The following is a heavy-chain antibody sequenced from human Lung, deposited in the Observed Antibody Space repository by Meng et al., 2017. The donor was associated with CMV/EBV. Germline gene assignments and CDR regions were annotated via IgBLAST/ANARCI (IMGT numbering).Heavy chain of an antibody. V-gene: IGHV4-30-4*01. D-gene: IGHD2-15*01. CDR2: IYYTGST. CDR1: GCSISSGDYY. J-gene: IGHJ4*02. Sequence: VELREAGPGLVKPSQPLSLTCTVSGCSISSGDYYWSWIRQPPGKGLEWIGYIYYTGSTYYNPSLKSRVIISVDTSKNQFSLKLNSVTAADTAVYYCARVGGCSGGGCYHRLFDYWGQGTLVTVSS. CDR3: ARVGGCSGGGCYHRLFDY.